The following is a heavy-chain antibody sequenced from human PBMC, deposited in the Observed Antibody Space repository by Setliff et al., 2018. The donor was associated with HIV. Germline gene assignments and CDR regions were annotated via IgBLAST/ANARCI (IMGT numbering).Heavy chain of an antibody. V-gene: IGHV4-34*01. Sequence: SETLSLTCAVYGGSFSGNYWTWIRQPPGKGLEWIGEINHRGTTKYNPSLKSRVTISVDTSKNQFSLKLSSVTAADTAVYYCARSPSGYGSGSYYHYYYYGMDVWGQGATVTVSS. D-gene: IGHD3-10*01. CDR2: INHRGTT. CDR3: ARSPSGYGSGSYYHYYYYGMDV. J-gene: IGHJ6*02. CDR1: GGSFSGNY.